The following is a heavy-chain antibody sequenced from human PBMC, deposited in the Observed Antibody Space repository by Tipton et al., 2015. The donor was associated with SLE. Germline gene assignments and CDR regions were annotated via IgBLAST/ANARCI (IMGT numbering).Heavy chain of an antibody. CDR3: ARRALTWAYYYYMDV. V-gene: IGHV3-43*01. D-gene: IGHD1-14*01. CDR1: GFTFDDYT. J-gene: IGHJ6*03. Sequence: GSLRLSCVASGFTFDDYTMHWVRQAPGKGLEWVSLISWDGGSTYYADSVKGRFTISRDNSKNTLYLQMNSLRAEDTAVYYCARRALTWAYYYYMDVWGKGTTVTVSS. CDR2: ISWDGGST.